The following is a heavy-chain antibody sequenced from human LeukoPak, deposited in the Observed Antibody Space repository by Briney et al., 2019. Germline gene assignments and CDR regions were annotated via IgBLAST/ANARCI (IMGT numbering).Heavy chain of an antibody. D-gene: IGHD4-17*01. CDR2: IYYSGST. J-gene: IGHJ4*02. V-gene: IGHV4-59*01. Sequence: SETLSLTCTVSGGSISSYYWSWIRQPPGKGLEWIVYIYYSGSTNYNPSLKSRVTISVDTSKNQFSLKLSSVTAADTAVYYCARRQSTYGDYLDYFDYWGQGTLVTVSS. CDR3: ARRQSTYGDYLDYFDY. CDR1: GGSISSYY.